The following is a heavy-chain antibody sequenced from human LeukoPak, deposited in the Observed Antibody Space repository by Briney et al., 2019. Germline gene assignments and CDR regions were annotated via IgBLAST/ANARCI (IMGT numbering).Heavy chain of an antibody. CDR2: IYYSGST. J-gene: IGHJ5*02. CDR1: GGSISSYY. CDR3: ARDSVRDYGDLEGFDP. V-gene: IGHV4-59*01. Sequence: SETLSLTCTVSGGSISSYYWSWIRQPPGKGLEWIGYIYYSGSTNYSPSLKSRVTISVDTSKNQFSLKLSSVTAADTAVYYCARDSVRDYGDLEGFDPWGQGTLVTVPS. D-gene: IGHD4-17*01.